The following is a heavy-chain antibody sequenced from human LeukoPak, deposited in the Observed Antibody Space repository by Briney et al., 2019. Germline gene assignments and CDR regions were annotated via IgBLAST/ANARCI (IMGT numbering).Heavy chain of an antibody. Sequence: GGSLRLSCATSGFTFRTYWMSWVRQAPGKGLEWVANIKQDGSEKYYVDSVKGRFTVSRDNAKNSVYLQVNSLRAEGTAVYYCARIGYKSSAFDFWGQGTMVTVSS. CDR3: ARIGYKSSAFDF. CDR1: GFTFRTYW. D-gene: IGHD5-18*01. V-gene: IGHV3-7*01. J-gene: IGHJ3*01. CDR2: IKQDGSEK.